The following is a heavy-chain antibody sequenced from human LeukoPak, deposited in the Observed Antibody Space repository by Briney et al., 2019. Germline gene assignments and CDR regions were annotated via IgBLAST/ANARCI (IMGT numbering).Heavy chain of an antibody. D-gene: IGHD3-22*01. J-gene: IGHJ4*02. CDR2: VYHSGST. CDR1: GGSISSYY. V-gene: IGHV4-59*12. Sequence: SETLSLTCTVSGGSISSYYWSWIRQPPGKGLEWIGYVYHSGSTNYNPSLKSRVTISVDTSRDQVSLRLSSVTAADTAVYYCARRLLENYYDSSGFDYWGQGTLVTVSS. CDR3: ARRLLENYYDSSGFDY.